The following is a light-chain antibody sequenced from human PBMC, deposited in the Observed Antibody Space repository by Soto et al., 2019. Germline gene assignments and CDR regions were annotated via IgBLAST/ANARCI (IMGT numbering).Light chain of an antibody. CDR3: QQRYNWQYT. J-gene: IGKJ2*01. Sequence: EFVLTQSPATLSLSPGDTATLSCRASQSVSSYSAWYQQKPGQAPRLLLYDTSNRATGIPARFSGSGSGTDFTLTISGLKPEDFAVYYCQQRYNWQYTFGLGTRLEIK. CDR2: DTS. CDR1: QSVSSY. V-gene: IGKV3-11*01.